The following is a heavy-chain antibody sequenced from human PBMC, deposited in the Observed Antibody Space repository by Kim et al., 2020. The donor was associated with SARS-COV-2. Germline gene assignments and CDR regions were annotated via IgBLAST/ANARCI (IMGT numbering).Heavy chain of an antibody. D-gene: IGHD1-26*01. CDR3: ARDGGQGSGSYYDY. V-gene: IGHV3-11*06. J-gene: IGHJ4*02. Sequence: ADSVKGRFTISRDNAKNSLYLQMNSLGAEDTAVYYCARDGGQGSGSYYDYWGQGTLVTVSS.